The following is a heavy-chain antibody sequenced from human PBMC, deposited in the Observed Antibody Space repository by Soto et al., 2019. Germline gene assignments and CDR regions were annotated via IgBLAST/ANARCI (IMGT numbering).Heavy chain of an antibody. J-gene: IGHJ6*02. D-gene: IGHD3-3*01. V-gene: IGHV3-48*03. CDR3: ARGNLPPITIFGVVTLDYYYYGMDI. CDR1: GFTFSSYE. Sequence: GGSLRLSCAASGFTFSSYEMNWVRQAPGKGLEWVSYISSSGSTIYYADSVKGRFTISRDNAKNSLYLQMNSLRAEDTAAYYCARGNLPPITIFGVVTLDYYYYGMDIWGQGTTVTVSS. CDR2: ISSSGSTI.